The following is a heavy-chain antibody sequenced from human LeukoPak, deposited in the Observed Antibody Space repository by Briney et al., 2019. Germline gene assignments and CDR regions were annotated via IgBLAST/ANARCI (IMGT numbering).Heavy chain of an antibody. CDR3: ASTLARVVPAAILGPYFDY. Sequence: SETLSLTCTVSGGSISSGGYYWSLIRQHPGKGLEWIGYIYYSGSTYYNPSLKSRVTISVDTSKNQFSLKLSSVTAADTAVYYCASTLARVVPAAILGPYFDYWGQGTLVTVSS. CDR1: GGSISSGGYY. CDR2: IYYSGST. D-gene: IGHD2-2*02. J-gene: IGHJ4*02. V-gene: IGHV4-31*03.